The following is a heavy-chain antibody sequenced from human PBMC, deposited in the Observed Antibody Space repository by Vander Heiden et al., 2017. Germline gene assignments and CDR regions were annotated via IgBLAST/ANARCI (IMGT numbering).Heavy chain of an antibody. V-gene: IGHV3-21*01. CDR1: GFTFSRYS. J-gene: IGHJ4*02. CDR2: ISSSSSYI. D-gene: IGHD3-22*01. CDR3: ARVKYYYDSSGPDY. Sequence: EVQLVESGGGLVKPGGSLRLSCAASGFTFSRYSMNWVRQAPGKGLEWVSSISSSSSYIYYADSVKGRFTISRDNAKNLLYLQMNSLRAEDTAVYYCARVKYYYDSSGPDYWGQGTLVTVSS.